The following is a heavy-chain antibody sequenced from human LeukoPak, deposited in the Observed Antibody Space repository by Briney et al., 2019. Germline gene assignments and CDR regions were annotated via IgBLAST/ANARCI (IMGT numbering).Heavy chain of an antibody. J-gene: IGHJ4*02. V-gene: IGHV4-30-2*01. CDR1: GGSISSSSYY. CDR2: IYHSGST. D-gene: IGHD3-10*01. CDR3: ARDSGSY. Sequence: PSETLSLTCTVSGGSISSSSYYWSWIRQPPGKGLEWIGYIYHSGSTYYNPSLKSRVTISVDRSKNQFSLKLSSVTAADTAVYYCARDSGSYWGQGTLVTVSS.